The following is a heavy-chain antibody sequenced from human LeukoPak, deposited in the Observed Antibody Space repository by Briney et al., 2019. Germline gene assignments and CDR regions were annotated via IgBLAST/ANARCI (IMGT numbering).Heavy chain of an antibody. V-gene: IGHV3-30*02. CDR3: ATHGSGSYYIDY. J-gene: IGHJ4*02. CDR2: IRYDGSNK. CDR1: GFTFSSYG. Sequence: PGGSLRLSCAASGFTFSSYGMHWVRQAPGKGLEWVAFIRYDGSNKYYADSVKGRFTISRDNSKNTLYLQMNSLRAEDTAVYYCATHGSGSYYIDYWGQGTLVTVSS. D-gene: IGHD3-10*01.